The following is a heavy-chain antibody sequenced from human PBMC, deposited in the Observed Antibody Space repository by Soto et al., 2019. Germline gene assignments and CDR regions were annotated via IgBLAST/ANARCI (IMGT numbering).Heavy chain of an antibody. V-gene: IGHV4-34*01. CDR2: INDSGNI. Sequence: QVQLQQWGAGLLKPSETLFLTCAVYGGSFSGYQWSWIRQTPGKGLEWIGEINDSGNINYNPSLKSRVTILLDTPKKQIYLKLSSVTAAETAVYYCARGLILWFGELSRRGGYYYYMDVWGKGTTVTVSS. CDR3: ARGLILWFGELSRRGGYYYYMDV. D-gene: IGHD3-10*01. CDR1: GGSFSGYQ. J-gene: IGHJ6*03.